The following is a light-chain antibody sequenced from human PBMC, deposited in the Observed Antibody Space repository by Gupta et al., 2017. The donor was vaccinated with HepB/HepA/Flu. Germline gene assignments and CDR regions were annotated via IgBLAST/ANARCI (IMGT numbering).Light chain of an antibody. Sequence: QSVLTQPPSVSGTPGQRVTISCSGSSSNIGSYYVYWYQQLPGTAPKLLIYRNNERPSGVPDRFSGSKSGTSASRAISGLRPEDGAEYYCAAWDDNLEGVIGGGTRLTVL. CDR1: SSNIGSYY. CDR2: RNN. J-gene: IGLJ3*02. CDR3: AAWDDNLEGV. V-gene: IGLV1-47*01.